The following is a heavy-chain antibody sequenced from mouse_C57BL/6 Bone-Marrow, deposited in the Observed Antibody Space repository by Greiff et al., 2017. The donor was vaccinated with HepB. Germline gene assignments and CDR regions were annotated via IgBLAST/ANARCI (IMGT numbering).Heavy chain of an antibody. CDR1: GYNFTSYW. CDR2: IHPNSGST. J-gene: IGHJ2*01. V-gene: IGHV1-64*01. Sequence: QVQLQQPGAELVKPGASVKLSCKASGYNFTSYWMHWVKQRPGQGLEWIGMIHPNSGSTNYNEKFKSKATLTVDKSSSTAYMQLSSLTSEDSAVYYCARMYYYGSSYNYWGQGTTLTVSS. D-gene: IGHD1-1*01. CDR3: ARMYYYGSSYNY.